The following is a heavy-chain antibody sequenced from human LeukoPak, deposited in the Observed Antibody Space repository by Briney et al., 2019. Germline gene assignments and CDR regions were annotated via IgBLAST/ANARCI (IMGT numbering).Heavy chain of an antibody. J-gene: IGHJ3*02. CDR3: ARLTPLWANAFDI. Sequence: SETLSLTCTVSGGSISSSSYYWGWIRQPPGKGLGWIGSIYYSGSTYYNPSLKSRVTISVDTSKNQFSLKLSSVTAADTAVYYCARLTPLWANAFDIWGQGTMVTVSS. CDR2: IYYSGST. V-gene: IGHV4-39*01. CDR1: GGSISSSSYY. D-gene: IGHD2-21*01.